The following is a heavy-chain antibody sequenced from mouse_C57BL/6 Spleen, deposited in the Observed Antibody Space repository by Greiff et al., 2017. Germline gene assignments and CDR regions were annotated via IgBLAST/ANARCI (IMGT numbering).Heavy chain of an antibody. V-gene: IGHV1-62-2*01. Sequence: VKLMESGAELVKPGASVKLSCKASGYTFTEYTIHWVKQRSGQGLEWIGWFYPGSGSIKYNEKFKDKATLTADKSSSTVYMELSRLTSEDSAVYFCARHEGRGGYFDYWGQGTTLTVSS. CDR1: GYTFTEYT. J-gene: IGHJ2*01. CDR3: ARHEGRGGYFDY. CDR2: FYPGSGSI.